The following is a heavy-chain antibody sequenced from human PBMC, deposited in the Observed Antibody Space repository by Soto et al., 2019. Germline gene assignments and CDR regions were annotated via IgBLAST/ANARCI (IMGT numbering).Heavy chain of an antibody. V-gene: IGHV4-39*01. CDR2: IYYSGST. Sequence: SETLSLTCTVSGGSISSSSYYWGWIRQPPGKGLEWIGSIYYSGSTYYNPSLKSRVTISVDTSKNQFSLKLSSVTAADTAVYYCASPKIAFYNWFAPRAQGTLVTVSS. CDR1: GGSISSSSYY. D-gene: IGHD3-3*02. J-gene: IGHJ5*02. CDR3: ASPKIAFYNWFAP.